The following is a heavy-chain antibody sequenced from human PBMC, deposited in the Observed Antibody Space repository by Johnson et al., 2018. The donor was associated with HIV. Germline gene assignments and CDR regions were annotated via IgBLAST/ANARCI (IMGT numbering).Heavy chain of an antibody. Sequence: VQLVESGGGVVQPGRSLRLSCAASGFSFSSYSIHWVRQAPGKGLEWVALISYDGSDKSYTDSVKGRFTISRDNSRTTLYLQMNSLRPEDTALYYGVRDRAGGLEDDAFDIWGPGTMVTVSS. CDR3: VRDRAGGLEDDAFDI. CDR1: GFSFSSYS. V-gene: IGHV3-30-3*01. D-gene: IGHD3-16*01. CDR2: ISYDGSDK. J-gene: IGHJ3*02.